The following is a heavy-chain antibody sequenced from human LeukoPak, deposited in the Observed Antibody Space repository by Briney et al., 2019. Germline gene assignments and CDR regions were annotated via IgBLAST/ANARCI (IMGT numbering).Heavy chain of an antibody. CDR2: IRSKANSYAT. CDR1: GFTFSGSA. J-gene: IGHJ6*02. V-gene: IGHV3-73*01. Sequence: GGSLRLSCAASGFTFSGSAMHWVRQASGKGLEWVGRIRSKANSYATAYAASVKGRFTISRDNSKNTLYLQMNSLRAEDTAVYYCARDSSNYSRYYYGMDVWGQGTTVTVSS. CDR3: ARDSSNYSRYYYGMDV. D-gene: IGHD1-7*01.